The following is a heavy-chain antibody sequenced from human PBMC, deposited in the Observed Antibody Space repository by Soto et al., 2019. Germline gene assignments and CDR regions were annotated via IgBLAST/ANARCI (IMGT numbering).Heavy chain of an antibody. D-gene: IGHD4-4*01. CDR3: ARDSLPDYSNYNAYYYYYMDV. CDR1: GFTFSSYS. Sequence: EVQLVESGGGLVQPGGSLRLSCAASGFTFSSYSMNWVRQAPGKGLEWVSYISSSSSTIYYADSVKGRFTISRDNAKNSLYLQMNSLRAEDTAVYYCARDSLPDYSNYNAYYYYYMDVWGKGTTVTVSS. CDR2: ISSSSSTI. V-gene: IGHV3-48*01. J-gene: IGHJ6*03.